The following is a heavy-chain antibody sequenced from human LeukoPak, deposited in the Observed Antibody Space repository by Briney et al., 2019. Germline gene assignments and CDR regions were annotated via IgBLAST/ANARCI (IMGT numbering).Heavy chain of an antibody. CDR2: ISGSGGST. V-gene: IGHV3-23*01. CDR3: AKDVVYSGYSVPKYYFDY. D-gene: IGHD5-12*01. J-gene: IGHJ4*02. CDR1: GFTFSSYA. Sequence: VGSLRLSCAASGFTFSSYAMSWVRQAPGKGLEWVSAISGSGGSTYYADSVKGRFTISRDNSKNTLYLQMNSLRAEDTAVYYCAKDVVYSGYSVPKYYFDYWGQGTLVTVSS.